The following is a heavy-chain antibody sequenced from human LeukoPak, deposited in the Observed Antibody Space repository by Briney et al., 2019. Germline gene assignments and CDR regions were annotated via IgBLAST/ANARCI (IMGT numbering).Heavy chain of an antibody. CDR2: IRYDGSNK. CDR1: GFTFSSYG. V-gene: IGHV3-30*02. CDR3: AKDTSIGRYCTNGVCSPFDY. D-gene: IGHD2-8*01. Sequence: GGSLRLSCAASGFTFSSYGMRWVRQAPGKGLEWVAFIRYDGSNKYYADSVKSRFTISRDNSKNTLYLQMNSLRAEDTAVYYCAKDTSIGRYCTNGVCSPFDYWGQGTLVTVSS. J-gene: IGHJ4*02.